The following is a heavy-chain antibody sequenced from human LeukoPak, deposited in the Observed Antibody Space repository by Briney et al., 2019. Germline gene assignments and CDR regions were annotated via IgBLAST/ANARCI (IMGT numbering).Heavy chain of an antibody. CDR3: AKHFCTGLDCSLFDS. J-gene: IGHJ4*02. V-gene: IGHV3-23*01. CDR2: ISGSGGST. D-gene: IGHD3/OR15-3a*01. Sequence: GGSLRLSCAASGFTLSNYAMSWVRQAPGKGLEWVSAISGSGGSTYYADSVKGRFTISRDNSKNTLYLQMNSLRAEDTAVYYCAKHFCTGLDCSLFDSWGQGTLVTVSS. CDR1: GFTLSNYA.